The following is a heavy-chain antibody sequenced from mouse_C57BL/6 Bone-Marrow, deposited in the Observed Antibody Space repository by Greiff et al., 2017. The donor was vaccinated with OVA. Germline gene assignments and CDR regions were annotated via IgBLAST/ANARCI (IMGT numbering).Heavy chain of an antibody. CDR3: ARENYYGSMTDY. CDR1: GYAFTNYL. J-gene: IGHJ2*01. Sequence: VQRVESGAELVRPGTSVKVSCKASGYAFTNYLIEWVKQRPGQGLEWIGVINPGSGGTNYNEKFKGKATLTADKSSSTAYMQLSSLTSEDSAVYFCARENYYGSMTDYWGQGTTLTVSS. CDR2: INPGSGGT. D-gene: IGHD1-1*01. V-gene: IGHV1-54*01.